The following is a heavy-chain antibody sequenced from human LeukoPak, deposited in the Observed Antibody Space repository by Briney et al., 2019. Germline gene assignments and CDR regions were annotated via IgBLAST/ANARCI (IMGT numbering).Heavy chain of an antibody. Sequence: PGGSLRLSCAASGFTFSNYWMSWVRQAPGKGLEWVANIKQDGSEKDYVDYVKGRFTISRDNANNSLYLQMNSLRAEDTAVYYCARDALAWGQGTLATVSS. V-gene: IGHV3-7*01. CDR2: IKQDGSEK. CDR1: GFTFSNYW. J-gene: IGHJ5*02. CDR3: ARDALA.